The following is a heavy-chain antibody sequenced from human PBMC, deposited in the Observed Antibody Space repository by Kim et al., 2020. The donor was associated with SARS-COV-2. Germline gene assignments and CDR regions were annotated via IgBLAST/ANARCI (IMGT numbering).Heavy chain of an antibody. V-gene: IGHV3-7*03. J-gene: IGHJ6*02. Sequence: GGSLRLSCAASGFTFSNYAMNWVRQAPGKGLEWVASIKGDGSEKDYGDSVKGRFTISRDIAKNSLYLQMSSLKAEDTAVYHCAARSVAGHYYYAMDVWG. CDR1: GFTFSNYA. CDR2: IKGDGSEK. CDR3: AARSVAGHYYYAMDV. D-gene: IGHD6-19*01.